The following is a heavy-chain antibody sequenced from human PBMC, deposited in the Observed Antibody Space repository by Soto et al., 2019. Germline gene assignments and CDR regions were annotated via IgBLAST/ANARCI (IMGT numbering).Heavy chain of an antibody. D-gene: IGHD6-13*01. CDR1: GFTFSSYA. CDR3: AKAAAAGTVNYFDY. J-gene: IGHJ4*02. Sequence: GSLKLSCAASGFTFSSYAMSLVRQAPGKGLEWVSAISGSGGSTYYADSVKGRFTISRDNSKNTLYLQMNSLRAEDTAVYYCAKAAAAGTVNYFDYWGQGTLVTVSS. CDR2: ISGSGGST. V-gene: IGHV3-23*01.